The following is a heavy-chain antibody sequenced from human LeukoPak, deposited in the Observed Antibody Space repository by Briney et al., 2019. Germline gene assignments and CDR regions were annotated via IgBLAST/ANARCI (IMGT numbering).Heavy chain of an antibody. CDR2: IFSNGDT. D-gene: IGHD5-24*01. CDR1: EFTVSRNY. V-gene: IGHV3-53*01. J-gene: IGHJ4*02. Sequence: GGSLRLSCTASEFTVSRNYMLWVRQAPGKGLEWVSLIFSNGDTHYAHSVKGRFTISRDTSKNTVSLQMNSLRVEDTAMYYCTRDQMNYWGQGTLVTVSS. CDR3: TRDQMNY.